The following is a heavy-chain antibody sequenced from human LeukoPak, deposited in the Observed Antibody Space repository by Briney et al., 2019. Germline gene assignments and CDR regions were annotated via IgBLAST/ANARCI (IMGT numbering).Heavy chain of an antibody. V-gene: IGHV3-23*01. Sequence: GGSLRLAWAASGFTFSSYGMSWVRQAPGKGLEWVSAISGSGGSTYYADSVKGRFTISGDIAKQSVFLQMNSLRAEDTAVYYCARLSAMVRGPEDIFYFEYWGLGTLVTVSS. CDR3: ARLSAMVRGPEDIFYFEY. J-gene: IGHJ4*02. CDR2: ISGSGGST. CDR1: GFTFSSYG. D-gene: IGHD3-10*01.